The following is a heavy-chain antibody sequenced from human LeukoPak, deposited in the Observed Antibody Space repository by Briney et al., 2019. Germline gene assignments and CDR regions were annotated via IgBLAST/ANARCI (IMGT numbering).Heavy chain of an antibody. V-gene: IGHV3-11*01. J-gene: IGHJ4*02. CDR3: AKGKQWLVHETPLDY. CDR1: GFTFSDYY. CDR2: ISSSGSTI. Sequence: PGGSLRLSCAASGFTFSDYYMSWIRQAPGKGLEWVSYISSSGSTIYYADSVKGRFTISRDNAKNSLYLQMNSLRAEDTALYYCAKGKQWLVHETPLDYWGQGTLVTVSS. D-gene: IGHD6-19*01.